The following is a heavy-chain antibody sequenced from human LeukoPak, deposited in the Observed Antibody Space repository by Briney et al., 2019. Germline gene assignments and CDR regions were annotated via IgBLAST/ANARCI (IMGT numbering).Heavy chain of an antibody. V-gene: IGHV3-7*01. CDR3: GRGSGWLVDY. J-gene: IGHJ4*02. CDR2: IKEDGREK. CDR1: GFTFSDSY. Sequence: GGSLRLSCTASGFTFSDSYMTWLRQAPGKGLEWVANIKEDGREKFYVDSVKGRFTISRDNSKNSVYLQMSSLRAEDTAMYYCGRGSGWLVDYWGQGTLVTVSS. D-gene: IGHD6-19*01.